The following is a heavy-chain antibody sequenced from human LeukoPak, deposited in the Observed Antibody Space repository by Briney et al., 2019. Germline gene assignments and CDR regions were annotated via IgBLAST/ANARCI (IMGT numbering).Heavy chain of an antibody. V-gene: IGHV3-48*03. J-gene: IGHJ6*03. CDR1: GFTFSSYE. CDR3: ARLYSSSWTHYYYMDV. Sequence: GGSLRLSCAASGFTFSSYEMNWVRQAPGKGLEWVSYISSSGSTIYYADSVKGRFTISRDNAKNSLYLQMNSLRAEDTAVYYCARLYSSSWTHYYYMDVWGKGTTATISS. D-gene: IGHD6-13*01. CDR2: ISSSGSTI.